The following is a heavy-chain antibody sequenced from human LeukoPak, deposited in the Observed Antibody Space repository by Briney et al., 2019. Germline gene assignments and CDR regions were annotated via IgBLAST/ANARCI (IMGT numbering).Heavy chain of an antibody. CDR3: ATAMYCYDSSGYRFDY. V-gene: IGHV3-21*01. J-gene: IGHJ4*02. Sequence: GGSLRLSCAASGFTFSSYSMNWVRQAPGKGLEWVSSISSSSSYIYYADSVKGRFTISRDNAKNSLYLQMNSLRAEDTAVYYCATAMYCYDSSGYRFDYWGQGTLVTVSS. D-gene: IGHD3-22*01. CDR2: ISSSSSYI. CDR1: GFTFSSYS.